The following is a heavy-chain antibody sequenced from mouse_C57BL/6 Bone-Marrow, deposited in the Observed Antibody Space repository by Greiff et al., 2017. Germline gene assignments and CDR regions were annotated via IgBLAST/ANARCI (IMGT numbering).Heavy chain of an antibody. Sequence: VQLQQSGAELVRPGASVKLSCKASGYTFTDYYINWVKQRPGQGLEWISRIYPGSGNTYYNEKFKGKATLTAAKSSSTSYMQLSSLTSEDSAVYFCARWDYYYGSSYHWYFDVWGTGTTVTVSS. CDR1: GYTFTDYY. D-gene: IGHD1-1*01. CDR3: ARWDYYYGSSYHWYFDV. V-gene: IGHV1-76*01. J-gene: IGHJ1*03. CDR2: IYPGSGNT.